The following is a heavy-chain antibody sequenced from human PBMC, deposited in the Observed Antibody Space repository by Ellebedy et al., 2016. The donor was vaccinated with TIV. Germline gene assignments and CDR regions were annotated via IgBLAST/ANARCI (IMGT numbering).Heavy chain of an antibody. J-gene: IGHJ6*03. Sequence: GESLKISCKGSGYSFTSYWIGWVRQMPGKGLEWMGIIYPGDSDTRYSPSFQGQVTISADKSISTAYLQWSSLKASDTAIYYCAKHGHDEAGSGIERYFYYYMDVWGKGTTVTVPS. V-gene: IGHV5-51*01. D-gene: IGHD3-10*01. CDR3: AKHGHDEAGSGIERYFYYYMDV. CDR2: IYPGDSDT. CDR1: GYSFTSYW.